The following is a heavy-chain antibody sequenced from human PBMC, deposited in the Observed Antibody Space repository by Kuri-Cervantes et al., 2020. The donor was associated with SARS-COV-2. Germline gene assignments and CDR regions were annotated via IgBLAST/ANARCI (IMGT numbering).Heavy chain of an antibody. J-gene: IGHJ4*02. V-gene: IGHV3-30*18. CDR1: GFIFSNYG. CDR3: AKDIGTRSTNFVTYDY. Sequence: GESLKISCAASGFIFSNYGMHWVRQSPGKGLEWVAFTSYDGSNAYYADSVRGRFTVSRDNSKNTLSLQMNGLRAEDTAAYYCAKDIGTRSTNFVTYDYWGQGDLVTVSS. CDR2: TSYDGSNA. D-gene: IGHD2/OR15-2a*01.